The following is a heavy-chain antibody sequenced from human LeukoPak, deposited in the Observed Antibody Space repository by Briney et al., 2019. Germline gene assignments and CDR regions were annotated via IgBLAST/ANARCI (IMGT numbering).Heavy chain of an antibody. J-gene: IGHJ5*02. Sequence: ASVKVSCKASGYTLTSYYMHWVRQAPGQGLEWMGIINPSGGSTSYAQKFQGRVTMTRDTSTSTVYMELSSLRSEDTAVYYCARDSAFCGGDCYPYNWFDPWGQGALVTASS. CDR3: ARDSAFCGGDCYPYNWFDP. CDR2: INPSGGST. D-gene: IGHD2-21*02. CDR1: GYTLTSYY. V-gene: IGHV1-46*01.